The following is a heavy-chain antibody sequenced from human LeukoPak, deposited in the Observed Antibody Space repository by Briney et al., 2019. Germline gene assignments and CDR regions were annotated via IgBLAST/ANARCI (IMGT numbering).Heavy chain of an antibody. Sequence: GGSLRLSCAASGFTFDDYAMHWVRQAPGKGLEWVSLISWDGGSTYYADSEKGRFTISRDNSKNSLYLQMNSLRAEDTALYYCAKGGSYYTYYYYMDVWGKGTTVTVSS. D-gene: IGHD1-26*01. V-gene: IGHV3-43D*03. CDR2: ISWDGGST. CDR1: GFTFDDYA. J-gene: IGHJ6*03. CDR3: AKGGSYYTYYYYMDV.